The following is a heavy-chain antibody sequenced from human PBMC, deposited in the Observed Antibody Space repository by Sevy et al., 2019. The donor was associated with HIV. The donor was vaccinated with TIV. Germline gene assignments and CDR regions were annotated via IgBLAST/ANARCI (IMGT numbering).Heavy chain of an antibody. CDR3: ARDGGNYYLNY. J-gene: IGHJ4*02. CDR1: GFTFSKYW. Sequence: GGSLRLSCAASGFTFSKYWMGWVRQAPGKGLEWVANIKQDAGQKYYVDSVKGRFTISRDNAMNSPYLQMNSLRAEDTSVYFCARDGGNYYLNYWGQGTLVTVSS. V-gene: IGHV3-7*01. D-gene: IGHD2-15*01. CDR2: IKQDAGQK.